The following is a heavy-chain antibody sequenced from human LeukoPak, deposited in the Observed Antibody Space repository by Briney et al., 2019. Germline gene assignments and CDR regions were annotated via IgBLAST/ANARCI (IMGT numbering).Heavy chain of an antibody. CDR1: GFNFGSYV. V-gene: IGHV3-30-3*01. CDR2: ISYDGSNK. Sequence: PGGSLRLSCAASGFNFGSYVMHWVRQAPGKGLEGVAVISYDGSNKYYADSVKGRFTISRDNSKNTLYLQMNSLRAEDTAVYYCARDRAGNSEAYYGMDVWGQGTTVTVSS. CDR3: ARDRAGNSEAYYGMDV. J-gene: IGHJ6*02. D-gene: IGHD4-23*01.